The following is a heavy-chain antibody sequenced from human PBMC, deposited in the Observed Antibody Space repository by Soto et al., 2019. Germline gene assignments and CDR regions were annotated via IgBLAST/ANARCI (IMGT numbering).Heavy chain of an antibody. J-gene: IGHJ5*02. V-gene: IGHV1-8*01. CDR3: CAYCTNGVCYKGFDP. Sequence: ASVKVSCKASGYTFTSYDINWVRQATGQGLEWMGWMNPNSGNTGYAQKLQGRVTMTRNTSLSTAYMELSSLRSEDTAVYYCCAYCTNGVCYKGFDPWGQGTLVTVSS. D-gene: IGHD2-8*01. CDR1: GYTFTSYD. CDR2: MNPNSGNT.